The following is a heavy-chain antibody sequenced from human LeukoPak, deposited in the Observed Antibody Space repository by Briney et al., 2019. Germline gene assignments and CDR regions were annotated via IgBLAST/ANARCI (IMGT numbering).Heavy chain of an antibody. CDR2: IRSKADSYTT. J-gene: IGHJ2*01. CDR3: RAAVAGDYFDL. D-gene: IGHD6-19*01. CDR1: GFTLSGAA. V-gene: IGHV3-73*01. Sequence: GGSLKLSCAASGFTLSGAAMHWVRQASGKGLEWLGRIRSKADSYTTAYAASVKGRFTVSRDDSKNTAYLQMNSLKTEDTAVYYCRAAVAGDYFDLWGRGTLVAVSS.